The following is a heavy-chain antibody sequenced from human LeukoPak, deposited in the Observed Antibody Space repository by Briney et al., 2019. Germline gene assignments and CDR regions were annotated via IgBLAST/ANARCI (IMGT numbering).Heavy chain of an antibody. D-gene: IGHD3-10*01. CDR3: ARDGQPGAHYGLKSHGFDF. Sequence: ASVNVSCKASGCTFTTYYMHWVRPAPGQGLEWMGIINPSGGSATYAQNFQGRVTMTRDTSTTTVYMELSGLRSEDTAVYYCARDGQPGAHYGLKSHGFDFWGQGTLVTVSS. CDR2: INPSGGSA. CDR1: GCTFTTYY. V-gene: IGHV1-46*01. J-gene: IGHJ4*02.